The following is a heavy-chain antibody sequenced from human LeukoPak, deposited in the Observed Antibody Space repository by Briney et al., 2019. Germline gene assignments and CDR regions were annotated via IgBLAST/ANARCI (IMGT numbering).Heavy chain of an antibody. CDR3: ARGNFFPAY. Sequence: GGSLRLSCAASGFTFSDSYMSWIRQAPGKGLEWVSYISTGGSTIYYADSVKGRFTISRDNAKNSLYLQMNSLRAEDTAVYYCARGNFFPAYWGQGSLVTVSS. CDR1: GFTFSDSY. CDR2: ISTGGSTI. J-gene: IGHJ4*02. D-gene: IGHD3-3*01. V-gene: IGHV3-11*01.